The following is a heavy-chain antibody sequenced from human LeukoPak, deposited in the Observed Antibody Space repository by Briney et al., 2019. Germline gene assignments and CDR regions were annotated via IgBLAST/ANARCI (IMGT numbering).Heavy chain of an antibody. V-gene: IGHV1-2*04. CDR3: ARAPAVRIYHVDY. Sequence: ASVKVSCKASGYTFTGYYMHWVRQAPGQGLEWMGWINPNSGGTNYAQKFQGWVTMTRDTSISTAYMELSRLRSDDTAVYYCARAPAVRIYHVDYGGRGPLVTVPS. CDR2: INPNSGGT. J-gene: IGHJ4*02. D-gene: IGHD3-16*02. CDR1: GYTFTGYY.